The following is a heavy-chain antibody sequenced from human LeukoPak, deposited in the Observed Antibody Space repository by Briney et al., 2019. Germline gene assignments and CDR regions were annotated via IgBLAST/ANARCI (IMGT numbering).Heavy chain of an antibody. CDR3: AISAGYSYGYVGYYYMDV. V-gene: IGHV4-4*07. CDR1: GGSISSYY. CDR2: IYTSGST. J-gene: IGHJ6*03. D-gene: IGHD5-18*01. Sequence: SETLSLTCTVSGGSISSYYWSWIRQPAGKGLEWIGRIYTSGSTNYNPSLKSRVTMSVDTSKNQFSLKLSSVTAADTAVYYCAISAGYSYGYVGYYYMDVWGKETTVTVSS.